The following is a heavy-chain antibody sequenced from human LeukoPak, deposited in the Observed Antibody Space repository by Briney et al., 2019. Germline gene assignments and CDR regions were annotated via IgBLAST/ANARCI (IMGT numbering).Heavy chain of an antibody. D-gene: IGHD1-26*01. Sequence: PGGSLRLSCAASGFTFSSYGMHWVRQAPGKGLEWVAFIRYDGSEKYYGDSVKGRFTISRDNSKNTLYLQMNSLRVEDTAVYYCAKGKWYFDYWGQGTLVTVSS. J-gene: IGHJ4*02. V-gene: IGHV3-30*02. CDR2: IRYDGSEK. CDR1: GFTFSSYG. CDR3: AKGKWYFDY.